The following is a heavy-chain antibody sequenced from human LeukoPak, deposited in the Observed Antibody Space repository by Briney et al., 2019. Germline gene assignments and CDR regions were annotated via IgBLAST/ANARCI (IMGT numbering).Heavy chain of an antibody. D-gene: IGHD3-9*01. Sequence: SETLSLTCTVSGGSVNTYYWSWIRQPPGKGLEWIGYVSKDGDTNANPSLKSRVTILVDTSKNQFSLKLSSVTAADTAVYYCARGSFNILTGYDPRPDYWGQGTLVLVSS. CDR2: VSKDGDT. CDR3: ARGSFNILTGYDPRPDY. J-gene: IGHJ4*02. CDR1: GGSVNTYY. V-gene: IGHV4-59*02.